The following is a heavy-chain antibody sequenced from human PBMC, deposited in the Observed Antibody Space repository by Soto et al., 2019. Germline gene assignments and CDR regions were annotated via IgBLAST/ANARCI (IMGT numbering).Heavy chain of an antibody. CDR1: GGSISSGGYY. J-gene: IGHJ5*02. CDR3: ARARTPYDFRRVENWFDP. Sequence: SETLSLTCTVSGGSISSGGYYWSWIRQHPGKGLEWIGYIYYSGSTYYNPSLKSRVTISVDTSKNQFSLKLSSVTAADTAVYYCARARTPYDFRRVENWFDPWGQGTLVTVSS. D-gene: IGHD3-3*01. V-gene: IGHV4-31*03. CDR2: IYYSGST.